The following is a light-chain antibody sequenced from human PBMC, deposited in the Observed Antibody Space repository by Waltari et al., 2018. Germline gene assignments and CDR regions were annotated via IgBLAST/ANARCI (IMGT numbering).Light chain of an antibody. CDR1: SSDVGGYDY. CDR3: CSYKRGATWV. CDR2: DVV. Sequence: QSVLTQPASVSGSPGQSITISCTGTSSDVGGYDYVSWYQQSPGKAPKLIIYDVVKRPPGVSTRFSASKSDNTASLTISGLQAEDEGDYYCCSYKRGATWVFGGGTALTVL. J-gene: IGLJ3*02. V-gene: IGLV2-14*03.